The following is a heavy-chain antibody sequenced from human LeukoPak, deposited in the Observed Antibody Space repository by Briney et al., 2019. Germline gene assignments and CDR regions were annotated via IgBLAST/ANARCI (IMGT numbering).Heavy chain of an antibody. CDR2: ISYDGSNK. D-gene: IGHD2-15*01. CDR1: GFTFSSYA. V-gene: IGHV3-30*04. CDR3: AKEPRYCSGGSCYPGYYYGMDV. J-gene: IGHJ6*02. Sequence: PGGSLRLSCAASGFTFSSYAMHWVRQAPGKGLEWVAVISYDGSNKYYADSVKGRFTISRDNSKNTLYLQMNSLRAEDTAVYYCAKEPRYCSGGSCYPGYYYGMDVWGQGTTVTVSS.